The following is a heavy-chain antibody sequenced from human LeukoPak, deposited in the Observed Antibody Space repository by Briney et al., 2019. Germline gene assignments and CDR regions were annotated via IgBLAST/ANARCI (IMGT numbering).Heavy chain of an antibody. Sequence: GVSLRLSCAASGFTFSNYGMHWVRQAPGKGLEWVAFIRYDGNNKYYANSVKGRFTISRDNSKITLYLQMNSLRDEDTAVYYCSKDPHYFGSGSYYDYFDYWGQGTLVTVSS. CDR2: IRYDGNNK. CDR1: GFTFSNYG. CDR3: SKDPHYFGSGSYYDYFDY. D-gene: IGHD3-10*01. V-gene: IGHV3-30*02. J-gene: IGHJ4*02.